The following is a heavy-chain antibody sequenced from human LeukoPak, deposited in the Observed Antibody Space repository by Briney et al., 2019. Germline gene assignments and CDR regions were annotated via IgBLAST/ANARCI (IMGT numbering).Heavy chain of an antibody. CDR2: ISGSGGST. CDR3: AKASMFPDY. J-gene: IGHJ4*02. Sequence: GGSLRLSCGASGLTFSSYAMTWVRQAPGKGLEWVSSISGSGGSTYHADSVKGRFTISRDNSKNTLYLQMNSLTAEDTAVYYCAKASMFPDYWGQGTLVTVSS. V-gene: IGHV3-23*01. CDR1: GLTFSSYA. D-gene: IGHD3-10*02.